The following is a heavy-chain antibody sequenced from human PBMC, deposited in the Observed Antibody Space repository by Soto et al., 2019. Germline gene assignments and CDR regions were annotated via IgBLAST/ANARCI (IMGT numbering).Heavy chain of an antibody. J-gene: IGHJ4*02. D-gene: IGHD1-26*01. CDR3: ARRGSGSPPRTSPIDH. Sequence: EVQLVESGGGLIQPGGSLRLSCAASGLTVTGNYMTWVRQAPGKGLEWVAVIYSGGNTFYADSVKGRFTISRDNSKNTLYLQMNSLRAEDTAVYYCARRGSGSPPRTSPIDHWGQGTLVTVSS. V-gene: IGHV3-53*01. CDR2: IYSGGNT. CDR1: GLTVTGNY.